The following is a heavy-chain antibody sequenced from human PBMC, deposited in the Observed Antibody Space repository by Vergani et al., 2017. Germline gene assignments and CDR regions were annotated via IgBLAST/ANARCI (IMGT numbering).Heavy chain of an antibody. CDR3: ARVDYGILTGYRY. CDR1: GYTFSNYY. CDR2: INPSGGHT. V-gene: IGHV1-46*03. J-gene: IGHJ4*02. D-gene: IGHD3-9*01. Sequence: QVQVVQSGAEVKKSGASVKVSCKTSGYTFSNYYMHWVRQAPGQGLEWMGIINPSGGHTNYAQKFQGRVTMTRDTSTSTVYMELSSLRSEDTAIYYCARVDYGILTGYRYWGEGTLLAVS.